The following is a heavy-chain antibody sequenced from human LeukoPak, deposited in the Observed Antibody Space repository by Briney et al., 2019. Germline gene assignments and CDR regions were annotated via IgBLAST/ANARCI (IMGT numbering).Heavy chain of an antibody. CDR3: AKDPNGDYIGAFDF. CDR1: GFTFCTYA. J-gene: IGHJ3*01. Sequence: GGSLRLSCAASGFTFCTYAMSWVRQAPGKGVEWVSAITANGGYTLYADAVKGRFTVSRDNSKSTLYLQIDSLRPEDTAMYYCAKDPNGDYIGAFDFWGQGTMVTVSS. CDR2: ITANGGYT. V-gene: IGHV3-23*01. D-gene: IGHD4-17*01.